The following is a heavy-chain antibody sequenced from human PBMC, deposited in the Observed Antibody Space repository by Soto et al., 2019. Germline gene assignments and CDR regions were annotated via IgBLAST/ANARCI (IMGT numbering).Heavy chain of an antibody. Sequence: QLHLVQSGAVVKKPGASVTVSCSASGYPVTAYYMHWVRQAPGRGLEWMGGINPATGAAKYTQTFQGRVNMTRDTSPITVFMELSGLTSEDTAVFYCARGGGVGVAGSAAFDMWGQGTLVTVSS. V-gene: IGHV1-2*02. CDR3: ARGGGVGVAGSAAFDM. J-gene: IGHJ3*02. CDR2: INPATGAA. D-gene: IGHD3-3*01. CDR1: GYPVTAYY.